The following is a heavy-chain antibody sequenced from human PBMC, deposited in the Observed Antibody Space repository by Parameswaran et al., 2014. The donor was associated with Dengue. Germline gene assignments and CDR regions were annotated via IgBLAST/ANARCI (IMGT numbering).Heavy chain of an antibody. D-gene: IGHD2-15*01. Sequence: VRQMPGKGLEWVSAISGSGGSTYYADSVKGRFTISRDNSKNTLYLQMNSLRAEDTAVYYCAKLAQPVVVAATVFDYWGQGTLVTVSS. CDR3: AKLAQPVVVAATVFDY. J-gene: IGHJ4*02. CDR2: ISGSGGST. V-gene: IGHV3-23*01.